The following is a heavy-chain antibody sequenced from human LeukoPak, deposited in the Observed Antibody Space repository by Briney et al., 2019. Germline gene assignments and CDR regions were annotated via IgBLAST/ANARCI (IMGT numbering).Heavy chain of an antibody. CDR3: AKLRSGGPAAGNH. CDR1: GFTFSSYA. V-gene: IGHV3-23*01. D-gene: IGHD6-13*01. Sequence: PGGSLRLSCAASGFTFSSYAMSWVRQAPGKGLEWVSAISGSDDSTYYADSVKGRFTISRDNSKNTVYLQMNSLRAEDTAVYYCAKLRSGGPAAGNHWGQGTLVTVSS. CDR2: ISGSDDST. J-gene: IGHJ5*02.